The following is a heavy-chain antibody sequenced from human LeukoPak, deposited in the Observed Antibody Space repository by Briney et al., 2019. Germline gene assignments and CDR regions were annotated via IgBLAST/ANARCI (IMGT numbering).Heavy chain of an antibody. Sequence: ASEKVSCKASGYTCTGYYIHWVRQAPGQGLEWMGRINCNGGGTSYAQKFQGRVTMTRDTSISTAYMELDRLTSDDTAVYYCARDYGPYPGCSWFDPWGQRTLVTVSS. CDR1: GYTCTGYY. CDR3: ARDYGPYPGCSWFDP. J-gene: IGHJ5*02. D-gene: IGHD2-21*01. V-gene: IGHV1-2*06. CDR2: INCNGGGT.